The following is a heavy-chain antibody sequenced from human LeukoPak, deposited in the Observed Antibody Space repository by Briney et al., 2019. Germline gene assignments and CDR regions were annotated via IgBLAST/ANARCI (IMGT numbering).Heavy chain of an antibody. CDR3: ASLPGSTYY. J-gene: IGHJ4*02. CDR2: IYYSGST. Sequence: PSETLSLTCAVYGGSFSGYYWSWIRQPPGKGLEWIGSIYYSGSTYCNPSLKSRVTISVDTSKNQFSLNLSSVTAADTAVYYCASLPGSTYYWGQGTLVTVSS. V-gene: IGHV4-34*01. CDR1: GGSFSGYY. D-gene: IGHD3-10*01.